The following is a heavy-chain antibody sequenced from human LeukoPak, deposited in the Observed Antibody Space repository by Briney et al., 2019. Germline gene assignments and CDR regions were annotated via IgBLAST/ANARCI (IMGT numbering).Heavy chain of an antibody. CDR2: INPNSGVT. J-gene: IGHJ4*02. V-gene: IGHV1-2*02. Sequence: ASVKVSCKASVYTVTGHYLHWVRQAPGQGLEWMGWINPNSGVTNYAQKFQGRVTMTRDTSNNTAYMELHSLTSDDTAMYYCAKDAYSGFSSSYNMDSWGQGTLVTVSS. D-gene: IGHD5-18*01. CDR3: AKDAYSGFSSSYNMDS. CDR1: VYTVTGHY.